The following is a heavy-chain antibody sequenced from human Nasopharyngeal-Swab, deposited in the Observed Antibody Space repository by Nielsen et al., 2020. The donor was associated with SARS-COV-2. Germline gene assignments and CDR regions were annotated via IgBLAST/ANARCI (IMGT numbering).Heavy chain of an antibody. Sequence: GESLKISCAASGFTVSSNYMSWVRQAPGKGLEWVSVIYSGGSTYYADSVKGRFTISRDNSKNTLYPQMNSLRAEDTAVYYCARAWSCDSSGCYFDYWGQGTLATVSS. CDR3: ARAWSCDSSGCYFDY. J-gene: IGHJ4*02. CDR2: IYSGGST. V-gene: IGHV3-53*01. CDR1: GFTVSSNY. D-gene: IGHD3-22*01.